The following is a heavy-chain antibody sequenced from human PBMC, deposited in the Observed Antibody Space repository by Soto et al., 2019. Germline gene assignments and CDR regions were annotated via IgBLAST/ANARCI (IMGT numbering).Heavy chain of an antibody. J-gene: IGHJ5*02. Sequence: QVQLVQSGAEVKKPGASVKVSCKASGYIFIHYYIHWVRQAPGQGLEWMAIINPNGGSTNYAQKFQGSVTGTGDTSPSTVSMELNSGGFDDRAVYFCASSLLRGVSWGKGPRAPVSP. D-gene: IGHD3-10*01. V-gene: IGHV1-46*01. CDR3: ASSLLRGVS. CDR1: GYIFIHYY. CDR2: INPNGGST.